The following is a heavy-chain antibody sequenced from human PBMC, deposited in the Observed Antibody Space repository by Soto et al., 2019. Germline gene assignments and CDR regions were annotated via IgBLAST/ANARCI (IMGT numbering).Heavy chain of an antibody. V-gene: IGHV1-58*01. Sequence: SVKVSCKASGFTFTSSAVQWVRQARGQRLEWIGWIVVGSGNTNYAQKFQERVTITRDMSTSTAYMELSSLRSEDTAVYYCAAGPNCDLWRHDAFDILGRGKMVTVSS. CDR3: AAGPNCDLWRHDAFDI. J-gene: IGHJ3*02. CDR1: GFTFTSSA. D-gene: IGHD3-3*01. CDR2: IVVGSGNT.